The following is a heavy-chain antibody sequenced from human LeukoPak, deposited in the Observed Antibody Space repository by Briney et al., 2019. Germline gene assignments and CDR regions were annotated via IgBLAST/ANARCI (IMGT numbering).Heavy chain of an antibody. CDR3: ARDDSNYFELYYMDV. J-gene: IGHJ6*03. CDR1: GFTFSSYW. Sequence: PGGSLRLSCAASGFTFSSYWMSWVRQAPGKGLEWVANIKQDGSEKYYVDSVKGRFTISRDNAKNSLYLQMNSLRAEDTAVYYCARDDSNYFELYYMDVWGKGTTVTVSS. CDR2: IKQDGSEK. V-gene: IGHV3-7*01. D-gene: IGHD4-11*01.